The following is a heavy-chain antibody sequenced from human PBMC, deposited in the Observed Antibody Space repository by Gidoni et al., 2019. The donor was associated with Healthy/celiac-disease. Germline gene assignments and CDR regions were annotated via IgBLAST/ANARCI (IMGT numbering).Heavy chain of an antibody. CDR2: IYYSGSA. D-gene: IGHD2-15*01. Sequence: QVQLQESGPGLVKPSETLSLTCTVSGGSISSYYWSWIRQPPGKGLEWIGYIYYSGSANYNPSLKSRVTISVDTSKNQFSLKLSSVTAADTAVYYCARQGYCSGGSCYPNHYYYYYGMDVWGQGTTVTVSS. CDR3: ARQGYCSGGSCYPNHYYYYYGMDV. V-gene: IGHV4-59*08. J-gene: IGHJ6*02. CDR1: GGSISSYY.